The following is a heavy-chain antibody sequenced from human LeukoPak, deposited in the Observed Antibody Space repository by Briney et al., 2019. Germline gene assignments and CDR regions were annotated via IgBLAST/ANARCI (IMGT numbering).Heavy chain of an antibody. CDR2: SYYSGST. Sequence: SENLSLTCTVSGGSISSGGYYWSWIRQHPGKGLEWIGYSYYSGSTTYNPSLKSRVTISLDTSKNQFSLKLSSVTAADTAVYYCARSGSYYGSTSGWGQGTLVTVSP. J-gene: IGHJ4*02. D-gene: IGHD3-10*01. CDR3: ARSGSYYGSTSG. CDR1: GGSISSGGYY. V-gene: IGHV4-31*02.